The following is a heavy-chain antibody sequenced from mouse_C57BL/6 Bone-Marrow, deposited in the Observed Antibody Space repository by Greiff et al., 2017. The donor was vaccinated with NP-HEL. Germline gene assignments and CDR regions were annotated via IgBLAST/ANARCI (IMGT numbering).Heavy chain of an antibody. V-gene: IGHV10-1*01. Sequence: EVQRVESGGGLVQPKGSLKLSCAASGFSFNTYAMNWVRQAPGKGLEWVARIRSKSNNYATYYADSVKDRFTISRDDSESMLYLQMNNLKTEDTAMYYCVRGDYYGSSHPYWYFDVWGTGTTVTVSS. CDR2: IRSKSNNYAT. CDR3: VRGDYYGSSHPYWYFDV. D-gene: IGHD1-1*01. J-gene: IGHJ1*03. CDR1: GFSFNTYA.